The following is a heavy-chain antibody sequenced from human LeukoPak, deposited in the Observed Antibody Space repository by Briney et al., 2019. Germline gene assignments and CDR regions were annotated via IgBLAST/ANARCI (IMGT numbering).Heavy chain of an antibody. CDR3: ASAMVAIDY. J-gene: IGHJ4*02. D-gene: IGHD2-15*01. Sequence: SQTLSLTCTVSGGSISSYYWSWIRQPPGKGLEWIGEINHSGSNNYNPSLKSRVTISVDTSKNQFSLKLSSVSAADTAVYYCASAMVAIDYWGQGTLVTVSS. CDR2: INHSGSN. V-gene: IGHV4-34*01. CDR1: GGSISSYY.